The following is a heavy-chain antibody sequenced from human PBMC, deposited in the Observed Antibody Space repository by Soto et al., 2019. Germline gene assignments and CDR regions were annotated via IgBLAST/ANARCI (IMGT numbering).Heavy chain of an antibody. Sequence: GASVKVSCKASGYTFTSYGISWVRQAPGQGLEWMGWISAYNGNTNYAQKLQGRVTMTTDTSTSTAYMELRSLRSDDTAVYYCARDSPTIFGLRTGDAFDIWGQGTMVTVSS. CDR1: GYTFTSYG. D-gene: IGHD3-3*01. V-gene: IGHV1-18*01. CDR2: ISAYNGNT. CDR3: ARDSPTIFGLRTGDAFDI. J-gene: IGHJ3*02.